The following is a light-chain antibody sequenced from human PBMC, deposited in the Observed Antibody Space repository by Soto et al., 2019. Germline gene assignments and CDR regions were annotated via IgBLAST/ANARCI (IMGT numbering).Light chain of an antibody. CDR2: EVS. J-gene: IGLJ1*01. V-gene: IGLV2-8*01. CDR1: RRDVGGYNY. Sequence: QSLLTQPSSASGCPGQSVTISCTGTRRDVGGYNYVSWYQQHPGKAPKLMIYEVSERPSGVPDRFSGSKYSNTASLTVSGLQAEDEADYYCSSYAGSNNFVFGTGTKVTVL. CDR3: SSYAGSNNFV.